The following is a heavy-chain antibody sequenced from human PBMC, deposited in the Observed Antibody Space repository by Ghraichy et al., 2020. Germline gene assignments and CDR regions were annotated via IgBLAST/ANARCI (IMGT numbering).Heavy chain of an antibody. V-gene: IGHV1-2*06. J-gene: IGHJ5*02. D-gene: IGHD6-13*01. CDR3: ARERLLSYSSRPINWFDP. CDR2: INPNSGGT. CDR1: GYTFTGYY. Sequence: ASVKVSCKASGYTFTGYYMHWVRQAPGQGLEWMGRINPNSGGTNYAQKFQGRVTMTRDTSISTAYMELSRLRSDDTAVYYCARERLLSYSSRPINWFDPWGQGTLVTVSA.